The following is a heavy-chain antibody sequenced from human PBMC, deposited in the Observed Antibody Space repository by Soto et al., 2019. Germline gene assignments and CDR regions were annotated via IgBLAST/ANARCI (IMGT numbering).Heavy chain of an antibody. J-gene: IGHJ3*02. D-gene: IGHD3-3*01. CDR3: ASIYDFWSGSPRAGAFDI. V-gene: IGHV4-39*01. CDR2: IYYSGST. CDR1: GGSISSSSYY. Sequence: ASETLSLTCTVSGGSISSSSYYWGWIRQPPGKGLEWIGSIYYSGSTYYNPSLKSRVTISVDTSKNQFSLKLSSVTAADTAVYYCASIYDFWSGSPRAGAFDIWGQGTMVTVSS.